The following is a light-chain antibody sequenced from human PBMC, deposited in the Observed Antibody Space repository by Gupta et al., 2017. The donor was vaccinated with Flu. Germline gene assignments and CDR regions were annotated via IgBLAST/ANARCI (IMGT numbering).Light chain of an antibody. V-gene: IGLV2-23*01. CDR1: SIDVETFRF. Sequence: QSALTQPASVSASPGQSITISCTATSIDVETFRFVSWYQQHAGKVPKLMISEGTKRPAGVSNRFSGSKSGNTASLTISGLQAEDESDYYCFSYAGSSSWVFGGGTKVTVL. J-gene: IGLJ3*02. CDR3: FSYAGSSSWV. CDR2: EGT.